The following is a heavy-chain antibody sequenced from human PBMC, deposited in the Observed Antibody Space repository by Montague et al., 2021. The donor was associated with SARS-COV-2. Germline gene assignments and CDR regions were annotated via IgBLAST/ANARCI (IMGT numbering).Heavy chain of an antibody. CDR3: VRDGGNWYYFDY. CDR1: GVSITSYY. V-gene: IGHV4-4*07. J-gene: IGHJ4*02. Sequence: SETLSLTCSISGVSITSYYWSWVRQPGGKGLEWIGHIYASGSTNYSPSLKSRVRLSIDNPKNQFSLKLESLTAADTAVYYCVRDGGNWYYFDYWGQGALVTVSS. CDR2: IYASGST. D-gene: IGHD3-16*01.